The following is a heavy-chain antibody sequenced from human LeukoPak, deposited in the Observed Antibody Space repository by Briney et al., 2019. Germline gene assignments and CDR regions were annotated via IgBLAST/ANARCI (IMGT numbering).Heavy chain of an antibody. CDR3: ARDSSGWYYDY. CDR2: IYYSGST. J-gene: IGHJ4*02. V-gene: IGHV4-59*12. D-gene: IGHD6-19*01. Sequence: SETLSLTCTVSGGSITSYYWSWLRQPPGKGLEWIGFIYYSGSTHYKSSLNSRVTISVDTSKNQFSLKLSSVTAADTAVYYCARDSSGWYYDYWGQGTLVTVSS. CDR1: GGSITSYY.